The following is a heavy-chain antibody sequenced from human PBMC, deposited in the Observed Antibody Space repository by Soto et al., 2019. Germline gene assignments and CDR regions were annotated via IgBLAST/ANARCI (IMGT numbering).Heavy chain of an antibody. CDR3: ARDITGTNYGMDV. Sequence: GGSLRLSCAASGFTVSSNYMSWVRQAPGKGLEWVSVIYSGGSTYYADSVKGRFTISRDNSKNTLYLQMNSLRAEDTAVYYCARDITGTNYGMDVWGQGTTVTVSS. CDR1: GFTVSSNY. V-gene: IGHV3-53*01. D-gene: IGHD1-7*01. J-gene: IGHJ6*02. CDR2: IYSGGST.